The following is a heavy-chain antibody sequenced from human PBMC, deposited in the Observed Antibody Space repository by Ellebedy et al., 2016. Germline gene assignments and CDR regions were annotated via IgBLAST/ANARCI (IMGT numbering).Heavy chain of an antibody. CDR1: GFNFGTDP. V-gene: IGHV3-21*01. CDR2: ISSTGTYV. CDR3: ASRAVAVAGTDPPRDYYYAMDV. J-gene: IGHJ6*02. D-gene: IGHD6-19*01. Sequence: GGSLRLSCAASGFNFGTDPMNWVRQAPGKGLEWVSSISSTGTYVYYAGSVKGRFTISRDNAKNSLYLQMNSLRTEDTAVYYCASRAVAVAGTDPPRDYYYAMDVWGQGTTVTVSS.